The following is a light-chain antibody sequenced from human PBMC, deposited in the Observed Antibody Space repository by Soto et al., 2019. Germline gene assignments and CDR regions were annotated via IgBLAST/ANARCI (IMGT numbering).Light chain of an antibody. J-gene: IGKJ3*01. CDR1: QGISSW. CDR2: SAS. Sequence: DIQMTQSPSSVSASVGDRVTISCRASQGISSWLAWYQQKPGKAPSLLIYSASTLYSGVPSRFSGSGSGTDFTLTISTLQPEDSATYYCQQANSFPRTFGLGTRVDLK. V-gene: IGKV1-12*01. CDR3: QQANSFPRT.